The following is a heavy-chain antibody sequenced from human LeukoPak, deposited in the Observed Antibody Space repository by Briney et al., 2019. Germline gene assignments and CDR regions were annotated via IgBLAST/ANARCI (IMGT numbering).Heavy chain of an antibody. CDR1: GGTFSSYA. D-gene: IGHD3-9*01. J-gene: IGHJ4*02. Sequence: SVKVSCKASGGTFSSYAISWVRQAPGQGLEWMGGIIPIFGTANYAQKFQGRVTITADKSTSTAYMELSSLRSEDTAVYYCARGYDILTGSLFLFPLDYWGQGTLVTVSS. CDR2: IIPIFGTA. V-gene: IGHV1-69*06. CDR3: ARGYDILTGSLFLFPLDY.